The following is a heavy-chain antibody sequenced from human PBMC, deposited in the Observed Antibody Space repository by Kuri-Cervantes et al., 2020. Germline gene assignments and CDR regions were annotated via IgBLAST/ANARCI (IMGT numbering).Heavy chain of an antibody. CDR3: AKDRISSSWYYYSYYGMDV. D-gene: IGHD6-13*01. J-gene: IGHJ6*02. CDR1: AFTLGSYG. V-gene: IGHV3-30*18. CDR2: ISYDGSNK. Sequence: GGSLRLSCAPSAFTLGSYGLHWVRQAAGEGLEWVAVISYDGSNKYYADSVEGRFTIPRDNSKNTLYLQMNRVRAEDTAVYYCAKDRISSSWYYYSYYGMDVWGQGTTVTVSS.